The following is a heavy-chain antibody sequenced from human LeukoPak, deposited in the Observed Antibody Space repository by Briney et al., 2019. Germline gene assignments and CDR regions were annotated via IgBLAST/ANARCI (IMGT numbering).Heavy chain of an antibody. Sequence: SETLSLTCAVYGGSFSGYYWSWICQPPGKGLEWIGEINHSGSTNYNPSLKSRVTILVDTSKNQFSLKLSSVTAADTAVYYCARALGAFDIWGQGTMVTVSS. J-gene: IGHJ3*02. V-gene: IGHV4-34*01. CDR3: ARALGAFDI. CDR1: GGSFSGYY. CDR2: INHSGST.